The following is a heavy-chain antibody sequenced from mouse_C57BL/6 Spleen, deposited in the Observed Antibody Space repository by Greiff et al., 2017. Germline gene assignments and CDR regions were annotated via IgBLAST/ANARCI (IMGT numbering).Heavy chain of an antibody. J-gene: IGHJ2*01. Sequence: QVQLQQPGAELVKPGASVKLSCKASGYTFTSYWMQWVKQRPGQGLEWIGEIDPSDSYTNYNQKFKGKATLTVDTSSSTAYMQLSSLTSADSAVYYCARTTTTTGDYWGQGTTLTVSS. D-gene: IGHD1-1*01. CDR1: GYTFTSYW. CDR2: IDPSDSYT. CDR3: ARTTTTTGDY. V-gene: IGHV1-50*01.